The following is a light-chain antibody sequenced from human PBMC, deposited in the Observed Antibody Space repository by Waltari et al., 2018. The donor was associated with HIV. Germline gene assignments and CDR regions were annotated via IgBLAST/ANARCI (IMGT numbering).Light chain of an antibody. Sequence: QSALTQPASVSGSPGQSITISCTGTTSDVGGYNYVSWYQQHPGKAPRVIIYEVSNRPSGVSDRFSGSKSGNTASLTISGLQAEDEGDYFCSSYRNSTFYVFGNGTKVTVL. CDR1: TSDVGGYNY. CDR3: SSYRNSTFYV. J-gene: IGLJ1*01. V-gene: IGLV2-14*01. CDR2: EVS.